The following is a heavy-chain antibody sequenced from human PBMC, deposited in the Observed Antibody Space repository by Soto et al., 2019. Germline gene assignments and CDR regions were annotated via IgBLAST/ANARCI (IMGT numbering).Heavy chain of an antibody. J-gene: IGHJ3*02. D-gene: IGHD3-9*01. CDR1: GYSFTSYW. CDR2: IYPGDSDT. CDR3: ASYPRTGDASLTSYDRAFDS. V-gene: IGHV5-51*01. Sequence: GESLKISCKGSGYSFTSYWIGWVRQMPGKGLEWMGIIYPGDSDTRYSPSFQGQVSISADKSISTAYLQWSSLKASDTAMYYCASYPRTGDASLTSYDRAFDSWGRGTVVT.